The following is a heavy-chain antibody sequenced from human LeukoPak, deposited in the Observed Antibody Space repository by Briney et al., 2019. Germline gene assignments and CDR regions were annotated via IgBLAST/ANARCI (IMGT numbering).Heavy chain of an antibody. V-gene: IGHV3-48*02. CDR3: ARGLDY. CDR2: ISSSSGTI. Sequence: GGSLRLSSAASGFTFISYSMKWVRQAPGKGLEWVSYISSSSGTIYYADSVKGRFTISRDNAKNSLYLQMNSLRDEDTAVYYCARGLDYWGQGTLVTVSS. CDR1: GFTFISYS. J-gene: IGHJ4*02.